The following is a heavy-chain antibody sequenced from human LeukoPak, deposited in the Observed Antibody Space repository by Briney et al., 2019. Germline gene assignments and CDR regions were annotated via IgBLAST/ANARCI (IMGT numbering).Heavy chain of an antibody. V-gene: IGHV3-33*08. J-gene: IGHJ5*02. CDR2: IWYDGSNK. D-gene: IGHD4-23*01. Sequence: SGGSLRLSCAASGFTFSSFGMHWVRQAPGKGLEWVAVIWYDGSNKYYADSVKGRFTISRDNSKNTLYLQMNSLRAEDTAVYYCAREGTTVVTPGWFDPWGQGTLVTVSS. CDR3: AREGTTVVTPGWFDP. CDR1: GFTFSSFG.